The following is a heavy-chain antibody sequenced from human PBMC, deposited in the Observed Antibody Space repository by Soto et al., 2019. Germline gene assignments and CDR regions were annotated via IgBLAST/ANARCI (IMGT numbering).Heavy chain of an antibody. D-gene: IGHD1-26*01. J-gene: IGHJ6*02. V-gene: IGHV3-30-3*01. CDR2: ISYDGSNK. Sequence: PGGSRRLSCAASGFTFSSYAMHWVRQAPGQGLEWVAVISYDGSNKYYADSVKGRFTISRDNSKNTLYLQMNSLRAEDTAVYYCAGGSRGSYYDGMDVWGQGTTVTVSS. CDR1: GFTFSSYA. CDR3: AGGSRGSYYDGMDV.